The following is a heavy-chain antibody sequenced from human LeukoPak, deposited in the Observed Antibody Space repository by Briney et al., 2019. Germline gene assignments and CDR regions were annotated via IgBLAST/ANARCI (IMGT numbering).Heavy chain of an antibody. Sequence: PGGSLTLSCASSGFTYSSYAIRWVRQAAAKGVDWVSSITTSGGDTFYAGSMMGRFTISRDNSKSTLYLQMNRLRAEDTAVYYCAKGNSAYYYDYWGQGTLVTVSS. CDR3: AKGNSAYYYDY. CDR1: GFTYSSYA. J-gene: IGHJ4*02. CDR2: ITTSGGDT. D-gene: IGHD3-22*01. V-gene: IGHV3-23*01.